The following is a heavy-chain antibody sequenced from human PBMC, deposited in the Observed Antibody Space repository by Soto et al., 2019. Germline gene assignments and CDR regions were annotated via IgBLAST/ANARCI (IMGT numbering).Heavy chain of an antibody. V-gene: IGHV4-38-2*02. CDR1: GYSISSGYY. CDR2: IYYSGST. CDR3: ARDRITIFGVAPFDY. Sequence: PSETLSLTCAVSGYSISSGYYWGWIRQPPGKGLEWIGSIYYSGSTYYNPSLKSRVTISVDTSKNQFSLKLSSVTAADTAVYYCARDRITIFGVAPFDYWGQGTLVTVSS. D-gene: IGHD3-3*01. J-gene: IGHJ4*02.